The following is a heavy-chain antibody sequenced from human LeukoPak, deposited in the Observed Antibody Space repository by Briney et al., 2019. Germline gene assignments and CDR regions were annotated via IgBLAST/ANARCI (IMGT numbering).Heavy chain of an antibody. J-gene: IGHJ6*02. CDR3: ARGGSGSYYLRYYYGMDV. V-gene: IGHV4-34*01. CDR2: INHSGST. CDR1: GGSFSGYY. Sequence: PSETLSLTCAVYGGSFSGYYWSWIRQPPGKGLEWIGEINHSGSTNYNPSLKSRVTISVDTSKNQFSLKLSSVTAADTAVYYCARGGSGSYYLRYYYGMDVWGQGTTVTVSS. D-gene: IGHD1-26*01.